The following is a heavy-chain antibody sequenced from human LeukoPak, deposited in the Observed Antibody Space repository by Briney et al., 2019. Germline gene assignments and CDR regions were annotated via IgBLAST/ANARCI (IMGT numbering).Heavy chain of an antibody. CDR1: GGTFSSYT. V-gene: IGHV1-69*02. Sequence: GASVKVSCKASGGTFSSYTISWVRRAPGQGLEWMGRIIPILGIANYAQKFQGRVTITADKSTSTAYMELSSLRSEDTAVYYCAGVVPAAMWNDYWGQGTLVTVSS. D-gene: IGHD2-2*01. CDR2: IIPILGIA. J-gene: IGHJ4*02. CDR3: AGVVPAAMWNDY.